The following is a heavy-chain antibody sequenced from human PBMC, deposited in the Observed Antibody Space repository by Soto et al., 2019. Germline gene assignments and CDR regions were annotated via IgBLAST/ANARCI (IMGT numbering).Heavy chain of an antibody. CDR1: GYTFTSYD. V-gene: IGHV1-8*01. J-gene: IGHJ4*02. CDR2: MNPNSGNT. Sequence: QVQLVQSGAEVKKPGASVKVSCKASGYTFTSYDINGVRQATGQGLEWMGWMNPNSGNTGYAQKFQGRVNMTRNTAISTAYMELSSLRSEDTAVYYCARGDSIVVVPAARGYYYFDSWGQGTLVTVSS. D-gene: IGHD2-2*01. CDR3: ARGDSIVVVPAARGYYYFDS.